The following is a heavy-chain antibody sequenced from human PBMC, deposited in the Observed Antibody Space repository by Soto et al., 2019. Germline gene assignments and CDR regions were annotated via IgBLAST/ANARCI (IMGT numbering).Heavy chain of an antibody. CDR3: ERVASAYNSGWYFDY. CDR1: GFTFSNYA. Sequence: GGSLRLSCAASGFTFSNYAMHWVRQAPGKGLEWVAVISYDGSDKYFADSVKGRFTISRDNSKNTLYLQMNSLRAEDTAVFYCERVASAYNSGWYFDYWGQGTLVTVYS. D-gene: IGHD6-19*01. V-gene: IGHV3-30-3*01. J-gene: IGHJ4*02. CDR2: ISYDGSDK.